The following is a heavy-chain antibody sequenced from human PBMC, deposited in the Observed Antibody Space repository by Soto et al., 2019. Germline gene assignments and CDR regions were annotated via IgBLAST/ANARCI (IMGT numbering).Heavy chain of an antibody. CDR1: GFTVSSNY. Sequence: GGSLRLSCAASGFTVSSNYMSWVRQAPGKGLEWVSVIYSGGSTYYADSVKGRFTISRDNSKNTLYLQMNSLRAEDTAVYYCARDPPYCSGGSCYVAGDDYWGQGTLVTVSS. D-gene: IGHD2-15*01. J-gene: IGHJ4*02. CDR2: IYSGGST. CDR3: ARDPPYCSGGSCYVAGDDY. V-gene: IGHV3-66*01.